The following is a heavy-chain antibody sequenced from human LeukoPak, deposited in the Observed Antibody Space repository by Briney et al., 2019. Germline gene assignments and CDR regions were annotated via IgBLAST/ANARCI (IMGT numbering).Heavy chain of an antibody. Sequence: RGGSLRLSCAASVFTFSTYNMNWVRQAPGKGLEWVSSITSSSRYTFYADSVKGRFTISRDNAKNSLYLQMNSLRAEDTAVYYCARDRLVVGAAGGLDYWGQGTLVTVSS. CDR3: ARDRLVVGAAGGLDY. V-gene: IGHV3-21*06. D-gene: IGHD2-15*01. J-gene: IGHJ4*02. CDR1: VFTFSTYN. CDR2: ITSSSRYT.